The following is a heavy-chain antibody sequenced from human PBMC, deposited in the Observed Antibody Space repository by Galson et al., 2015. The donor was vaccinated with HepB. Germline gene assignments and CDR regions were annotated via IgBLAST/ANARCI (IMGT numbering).Heavy chain of an antibody. V-gene: IGHV3-20*04. CDR3: ARGGYGDYGDWVDP. CDR2: INWNGVST. J-gene: IGHJ5*02. Sequence: SLRLSCAASGFTFDDYGMSWVRQAPGKGLEWVSGINWNGVSTSYADSVKGRFTISRDNAKNSLYLQMNSLRAEDTALYYCARGGYGDYGDWVDPWGQGTLVTVSS. CDR1: GFTFDDYG. D-gene: IGHD4-17*01.